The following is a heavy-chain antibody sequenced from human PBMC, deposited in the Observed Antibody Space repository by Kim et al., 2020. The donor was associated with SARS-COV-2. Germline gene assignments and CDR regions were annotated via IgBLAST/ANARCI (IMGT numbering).Heavy chain of an antibody. V-gene: IGHV1-69*13. CDR3: ATTTELGRGSGSYYKDFDY. D-gene: IGHD3-10*01. CDR2: IIPIFGTA. CDR1: GGTFSSYA. Sequence: SVKVSCKASGGTFSSYAISWVRQAPGQGLEWMGGIIPIFGTANYAQKFQGRVTITADESTSTAYMELSSLRSEDTAVYYCATTTELGRGSGSYYKDFDYWGQGTLVTVSS. J-gene: IGHJ4*02.